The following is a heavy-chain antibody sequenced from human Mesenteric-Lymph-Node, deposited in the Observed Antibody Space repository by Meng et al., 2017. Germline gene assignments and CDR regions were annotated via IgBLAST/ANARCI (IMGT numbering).Heavy chain of an antibody. J-gene: IGHJ4*02. D-gene: IGHD1-26*01. V-gene: IGHV3-72*01. CDR2: SRNKANGYTT. CDR1: GFTFSSYS. CDR3: TSGRIGSAPCDY. Sequence: SCKASGFTFSSYSMNWVRQAPEKGLEWVGRSRNKANGYTTEYAASVKGRFTISRDDSKNSFYLQMNSLKTEDSAVYSCTSGRIGSAPCDYWGQGTLVTVSS.